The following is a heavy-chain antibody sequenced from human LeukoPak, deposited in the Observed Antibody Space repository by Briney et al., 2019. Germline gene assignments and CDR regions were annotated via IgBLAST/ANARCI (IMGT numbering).Heavy chain of an antibody. CDR2: MNPNNGDT. CDR3: ARVRNRAVGGTSLVAH. J-gene: IGHJ4*02. Sequence: ASVKVSFKASGYTFTDYYMHWVRQAPGQGLEWMGWMNPNNGDTSYAQKFQGRVTMTRDTSISTAYMELSSLRSDDTAVYYCARVRNRAVGGTSLVAHWGQGTLVTVSS. V-gene: IGHV1-2*02. D-gene: IGHD5-18*01. CDR1: GYTFTDYY.